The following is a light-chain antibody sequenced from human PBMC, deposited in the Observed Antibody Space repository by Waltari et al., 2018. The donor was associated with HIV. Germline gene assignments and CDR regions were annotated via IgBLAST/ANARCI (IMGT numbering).Light chain of an antibody. Sequence: DIQMAQSPFNVSAFVGGTVTLTCRASRDISTSLAWYQGKPGRAPNLLIYSAFQLETGVPSRFGGAGSGTEFTLTITSLQPEDFATYYCQQGDRFPHTFGGGTRVDMK. CDR1: RDISTS. CDR2: SAF. J-gene: IGKJ4*01. V-gene: IGKV1-12*01. CDR3: QQGDRFPHT.